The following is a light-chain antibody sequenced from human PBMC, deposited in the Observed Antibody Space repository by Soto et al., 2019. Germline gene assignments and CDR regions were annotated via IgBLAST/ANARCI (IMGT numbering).Light chain of an antibody. CDR2: VNSDGSR. Sequence: QLVLTQSPSASASLGASVKLTCTLDSGHSTYAIAWHRQQPERGPRYLMKVNSDGSRSKGDGIPDRFSGSSSGAERYLTISSLQSEDEADYYCQTWGTGHVVFGGGTKVTVL. V-gene: IGLV4-69*01. CDR3: QTWGTGHVV. J-gene: IGLJ2*01. CDR1: SGHSTYA.